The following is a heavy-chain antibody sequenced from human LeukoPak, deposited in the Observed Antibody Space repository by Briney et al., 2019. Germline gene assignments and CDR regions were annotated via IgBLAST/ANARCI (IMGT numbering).Heavy chain of an antibody. CDR1: GFTFSSYA. CDR2: ISGSGGST. J-gene: IGHJ4*02. CDR3: AKGVAARQYYFDY. D-gene: IGHD6-6*01. Sequence: GRSLRLSYAASGFTFSSYAMSCVRQHPGRWLGWLSSISGSGGSTYYADSVKRRFTISRDNTKNTLYLQMNSLRAEDTAVYYCAKGVAARQYYFDYWGQGTLVTVSS. V-gene: IGHV3-23*01.